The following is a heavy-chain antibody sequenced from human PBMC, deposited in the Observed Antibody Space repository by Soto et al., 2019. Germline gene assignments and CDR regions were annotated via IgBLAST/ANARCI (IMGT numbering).Heavy chain of an antibody. CDR1: GGSISSGGYY. CDR2: IYYSGST. Sequence: KSSETLSLTCTVSGGSISSGGYYWSWIRQHPGKGLGWIGYIYYSGSTYYNPSLKSRVTISVDTSKNQFSLKLSSVTAADTAVYYCARVSGIAAAGTGEYYFDYWGQGTLVNVSS. J-gene: IGHJ4*02. D-gene: IGHD6-13*01. V-gene: IGHV4-31*03. CDR3: ARVSGIAAAGTGEYYFDY.